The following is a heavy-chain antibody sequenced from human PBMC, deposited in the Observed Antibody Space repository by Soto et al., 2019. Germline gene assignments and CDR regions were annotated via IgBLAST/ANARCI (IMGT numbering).Heavy chain of an antibody. V-gene: IGHV5-51*01. CDR1: GYSFTSYW. J-gene: IGHJ5*02. D-gene: IGHD3-3*01. CDR2: IYPGDSDT. CDR3: ARRAPWSGFGGSQIRHNWFDP. Sequence: PGESLKISCKGSGYSFTSYWIGWVRQVPGKGLEWMGIIYPGDSDTRYSPSFQGQVTISADKSISTAYLQWSSLKASDTAMYYCARRAPWSGFGGSQIRHNWFDPWGQGTLVTVSS.